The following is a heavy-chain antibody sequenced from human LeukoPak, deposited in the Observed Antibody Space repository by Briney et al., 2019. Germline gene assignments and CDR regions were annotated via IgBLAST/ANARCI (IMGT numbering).Heavy chain of an antibody. V-gene: IGHV3-66*01. CDR3: AHYDFWSGHALDI. D-gene: IGHD3-3*01. CDR2: IYTGGGS. CDR1: ESIVSGNY. J-gene: IGHJ3*02. Sequence: GGSLRLSCAASESIVSGNYMTWVRQAPGKGLEWLSVIYTGGGSYYADSVKGRFTISRDTSKTTVYLQMNSLRGDDTAIYYCAHYDFWSGHALDIWGQGTMVSVSS.